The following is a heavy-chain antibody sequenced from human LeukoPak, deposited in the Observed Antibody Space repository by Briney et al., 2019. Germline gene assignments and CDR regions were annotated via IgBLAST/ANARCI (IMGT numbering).Heavy chain of an antibody. CDR1: GYTFTSYY. CDR3: ARAYYYDSSGKEDFDY. J-gene: IGHJ4*02. Sequence: ASVKVSCKASGYTFTSYYMHWVRQAPGQGLEWMGLINPSGGSTSYAQKFQGRVTMTRDTSMSTVYMELSSLRSEDTAVYYCARAYYYDSSGKEDFDYWGQGTLVTVSS. V-gene: IGHV1-46*01. CDR2: INPSGGST. D-gene: IGHD3-22*01.